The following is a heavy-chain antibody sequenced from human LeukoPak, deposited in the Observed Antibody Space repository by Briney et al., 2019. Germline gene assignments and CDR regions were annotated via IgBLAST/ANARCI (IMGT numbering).Heavy chain of an antibody. J-gene: IGHJ4*02. CDR3: ASKFPSYDSSGYYWAPFDY. V-gene: IGHV4-34*01. Sequence: SETLPLTCAVYGGSFSGYYWSWIRQPPGKGLEWIGEINHSGSTNYNPSLKSRVTISVDTSKNQFSLKLSSVTAADTAVYYCASKFPSYDSSGYYWAPFDYWGQGTLVTVSS. CDR1: GGSFSGYY. D-gene: IGHD3-22*01. CDR2: INHSGST.